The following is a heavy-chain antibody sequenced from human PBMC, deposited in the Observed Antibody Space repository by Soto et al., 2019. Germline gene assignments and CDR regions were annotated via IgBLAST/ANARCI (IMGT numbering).Heavy chain of an antibody. CDR2: VYYSGTT. V-gene: IGHV4-61*08. CDR3: ARCVIAPPNYFDS. CDR1: GGSIDSGDSY. D-gene: IGHD2-21*01. Sequence: SGTLSLTCTVSGGSIDSGDSYWSWIRQPTGKGLEWIGYVYYSGTTNHNPFLKSRVTLSLDKSKNQFSLKMNAVTAADTAVYYCARCVIAPPNYFDSWGQGTLVTVSS. J-gene: IGHJ4*02.